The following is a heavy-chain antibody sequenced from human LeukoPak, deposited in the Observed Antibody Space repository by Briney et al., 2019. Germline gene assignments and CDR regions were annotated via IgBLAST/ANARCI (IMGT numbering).Heavy chain of an antibody. V-gene: IGHV3-72*01. CDR3: ARAPTVSVGYCSRSSCQADY. CDR1: GFTFSEHY. J-gene: IGHJ4*02. D-gene: IGHD2-2*01. Sequence: GGSLRLSCVASGFTFSEHYMDWVRRSPGQGLEWVGRIRKKTNGYTTEYAASVRGRFTISRDDSRNSLYLQMNSLRADDTAVYYCARAPTVSVGYCSRSSCQADYWGQGTLVTVSS. CDR2: IRKKTNGYTT.